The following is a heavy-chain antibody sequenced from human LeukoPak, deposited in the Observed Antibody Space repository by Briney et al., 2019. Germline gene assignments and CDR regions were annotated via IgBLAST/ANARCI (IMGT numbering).Heavy chain of an antibody. CDR3: ARDALHYYDSSGYYYHHNWFDP. J-gene: IGHJ5*02. D-gene: IGHD3-22*01. CDR2: ISYDGSNK. V-gene: IGHV3-30-3*01. Sequence: PGRSLRLSCAASGFTFSSYAMHWVRQAPGKGLEWVAVISYDGSNKYYADSVKGRFTISRDNSKNTLHLQMNSLRAEDTAVYYCARDALHYYDSSGYYYHHNWFDPWGQGTLVTVSS. CDR1: GFTFSSYA.